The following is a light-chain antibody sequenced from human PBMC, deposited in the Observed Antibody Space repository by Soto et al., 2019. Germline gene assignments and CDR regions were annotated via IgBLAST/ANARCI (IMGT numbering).Light chain of an antibody. J-gene: IGKJ4*01. CDR2: AAS. CDR3: KKYKGVNLN. CDR1: QGINNY. V-gene: IGKV1-27*01. Sequence: DIQITQSPSSLSSPVGHRVTITCLSSQGINNYLAWYQQKPGKVPKVLIYAASTLQSGVPSRFSGSGSGKDLAITISSMQPEDVEIYYCKKYKGVNLNFGGGTKVDIK.